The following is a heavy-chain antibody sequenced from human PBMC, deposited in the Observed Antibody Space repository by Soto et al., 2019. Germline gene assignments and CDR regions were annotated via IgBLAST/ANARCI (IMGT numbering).Heavy chain of an antibody. V-gene: IGHV3-30-3*01. J-gene: IGHJ6*02. CDR1: GFTFSSYA. CDR2: ISYDGSNK. Sequence: VQLVESGGDLVQPGGSLRLSCAASGFTFSSYAMHWVRQAPGKGLEWVAVISYDGSNKYYADSVKGRFTISRDNSKNTLYLQMNSLRAEDTAVYYCARGGYYYYGMDVWGQGTTVTVSS. CDR3: ARGGYYYYGMDV.